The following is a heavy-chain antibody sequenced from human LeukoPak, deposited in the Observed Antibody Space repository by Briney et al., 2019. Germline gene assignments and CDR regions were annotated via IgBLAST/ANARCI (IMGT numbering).Heavy chain of an antibody. D-gene: IGHD6-13*01. V-gene: IGHV3-23*01. CDR1: GFTLRNYA. Sequence: GGSLRLSCAASGFTLRNYAMSWVRQAPGKGLEWVSAFSGSGVSTHYADSVKGRFTISRDNSKNTLYLQMNSLRAEDTAVYYCARDLGYSSSWTRWFDPWGQGTLVTVSS. J-gene: IGHJ5*02. CDR3: ARDLGYSSSWTRWFDP. CDR2: FSGSGVST.